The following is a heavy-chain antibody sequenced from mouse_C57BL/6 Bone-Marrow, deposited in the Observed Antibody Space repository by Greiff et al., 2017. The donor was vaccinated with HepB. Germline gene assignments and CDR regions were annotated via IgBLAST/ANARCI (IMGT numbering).Heavy chain of an antibody. CDR1: GYSFTDYN. V-gene: IGHV1-39*01. D-gene: IGHD2-5*01. J-gene: IGHJ1*03. CDR2: INPNYGTT. CDR3: AREDYSNYVWYFDV. Sequence: EVKLMESGPELVKPGASVKISCKASGYSFTDYNMNWVKQSNGKSLEWIGVINPNYGTTSYNQKFKGKATLTVDQSSSTAYMQLNSLTSEDSAVYYCAREDYSNYVWYFDVWGTGTTVAVSS.